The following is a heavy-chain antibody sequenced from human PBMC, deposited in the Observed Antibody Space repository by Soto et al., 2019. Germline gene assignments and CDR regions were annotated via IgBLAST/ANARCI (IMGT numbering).Heavy chain of an antibody. J-gene: IGHJ4*02. CDR3: ASALETGDY. CDR2: IWYDGSNK. V-gene: IGHV3-33*01. CDR1: GFTFSNYG. Sequence: QVQLVESGGGVVQPGRSLRLSCAASGFTFSNYGMHWVRQATGKGPEWVAVIWYDGSNKDYADSVKGRFTISRDNSKNTLYLQMNSLRAEDTAVYYCASALETGDYWGQGTLVTVSS. D-gene: IGHD3-10*01.